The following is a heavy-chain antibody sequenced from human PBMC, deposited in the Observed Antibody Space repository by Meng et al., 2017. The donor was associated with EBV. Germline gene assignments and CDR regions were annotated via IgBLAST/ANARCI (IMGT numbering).Heavy chain of an antibody. J-gene: IGHJ4*02. CDR2: IIPIFGTA. CDR1: GGTFSSYA. CDR3: ARAEIAAAGRLDY. D-gene: IGHD6-13*01. V-gene: IGHV1-69*06. Sequence: GQVGQSGAGVKKPGSSVKVSFKAAGGTFSSYAISWVRQAPGQGLEWMGGIIPIFGTANYAQKFQGRVTITADKSTSTAYMELSSLRSEDTAVYYCARAEIAAAGRLDYWGQGTLVTVSS.